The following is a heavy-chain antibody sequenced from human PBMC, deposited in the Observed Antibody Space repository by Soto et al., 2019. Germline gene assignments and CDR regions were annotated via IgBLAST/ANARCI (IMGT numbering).Heavy chain of an antibody. CDR3: AREDV. V-gene: IGHV3-7*05. CDR2: IKQDGSEQ. CDR1: GFTFSGYW. Sequence: EVQLVESGGGLVQPGGSLRLSCAASGFTFSGYWMSVVRQAPGKGLEWVANIKQDGSEQFYVDSVKGRFTISRDNAKNSLYLQMNSLSAEDTAVYYCAREDVCGQGTKVTVSS. J-gene: IGHJ6*02.